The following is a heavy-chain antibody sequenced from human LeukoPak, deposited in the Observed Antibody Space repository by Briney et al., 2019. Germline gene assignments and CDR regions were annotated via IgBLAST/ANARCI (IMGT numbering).Heavy chain of an antibody. CDR2: IYYSGSP. D-gene: IGHD1-14*01. J-gene: IGHJ6*03. CDR1: XGSISGYY. CDR3: ARNGPPYYYYYMDV. Sequence: TCTXXXGSISGYYWSWVRQRSGRGLEWVGYIYYSGSPNYNPSLKSRFTLSVDTSNNQFSLKLNSVTASDTAVYYCARNGPPYYYYYMDVWGKGTTVTVSS. V-gene: IGHV4-59*01.